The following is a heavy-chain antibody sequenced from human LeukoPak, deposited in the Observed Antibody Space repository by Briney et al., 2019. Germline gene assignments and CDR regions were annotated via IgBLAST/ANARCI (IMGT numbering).Heavy chain of an antibody. CDR1: GLTFSSDW. Sequence: GGSLRLSCVGSGLTFSSDWMHWVRQAPGKGPVWVSRINTDGDSTVYADSVKGRFTISKDNAKNTLYLQMISLRLEDTATYYCARTRGNAFDIWGQGTMVTVSS. CDR3: ARTRGNAFDI. D-gene: IGHD3-16*01. V-gene: IGHV3-74*01. CDR2: INTDGDST. J-gene: IGHJ3*02.